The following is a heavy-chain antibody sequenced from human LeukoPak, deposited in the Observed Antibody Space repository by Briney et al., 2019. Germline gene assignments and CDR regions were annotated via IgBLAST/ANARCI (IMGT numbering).Heavy chain of an antibody. J-gene: IGHJ4*02. CDR3: ARICSSSWYQIPGAFDY. CDR2: IYYSGST. Sequence: SETLSLTCTVSGGSISSNTYYWGWIRQPPGKGLEWIGSIYYSGSTYYNPSLKSRVTISVDTSKNQLSLKLSSVTAADTAVYYCARICSSSWYQIPGAFDYWGQGTLVTVSS. D-gene: IGHD6-13*01. CDR1: GGSISSNTYY. V-gene: IGHV4-39*01.